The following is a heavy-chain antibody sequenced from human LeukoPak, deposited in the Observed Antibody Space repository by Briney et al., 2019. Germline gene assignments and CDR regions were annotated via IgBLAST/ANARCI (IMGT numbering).Heavy chain of an antibody. Sequence: PGGSLRLSCAASGFTFSSYWMHWVRHAPGKGLVWVSRIKSDGSSTTHADSVKGRFTISRDNAKNTLYLQMNSLRVEDTAVYYCARVGYSSAPGQFDCWGQGTLVTVST. CDR2: IKSDGSST. V-gene: IGHV3-74*01. J-gene: IGHJ4*02. D-gene: IGHD5-18*01. CDR1: GFTFSSYW. CDR3: ARVGYSSAPGQFDC.